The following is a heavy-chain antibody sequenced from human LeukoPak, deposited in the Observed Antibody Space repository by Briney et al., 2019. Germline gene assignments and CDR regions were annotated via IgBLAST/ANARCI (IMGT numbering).Heavy chain of an antibody. CDR2: INWNGGSI. Sequence: RTGGSLRLSCAASGFTFDDYGMSWVRQAPGKGLEWVSGINWNGGSIGYADSVKGRFTISRDNAKNSLYLQMNSLRAEDTALYYCARNSVYGDYVPLLDYWGQGTLVTVSS. D-gene: IGHD4-17*01. CDR1: GFTFDDYG. V-gene: IGHV3-20*04. CDR3: ARNSVYGDYVPLLDY. J-gene: IGHJ4*02.